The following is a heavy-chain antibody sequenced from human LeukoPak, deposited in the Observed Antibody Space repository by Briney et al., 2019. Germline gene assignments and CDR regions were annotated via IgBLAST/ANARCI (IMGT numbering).Heavy chain of an antibody. V-gene: IGHV4-61*02. CDR3: ARLRIVVVAYAFDI. CDR1: GGSISSGSYY. Sequence: SETLSLTCTVSGGSISSGSYYWSWIRQPAGKGLEWIGRIYTSGSTYYNPSLKSRVTISVDTSKNQFSLKLSSVTAADTAVYYCARLRIVVVAYAFDIWGQGTMVTVYS. J-gene: IGHJ3*02. CDR2: IYTSGST. D-gene: IGHD2-21*01.